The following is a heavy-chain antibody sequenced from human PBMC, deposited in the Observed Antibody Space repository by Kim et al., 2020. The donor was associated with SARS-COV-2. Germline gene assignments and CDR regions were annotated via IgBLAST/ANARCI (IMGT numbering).Heavy chain of an antibody. CDR2: SGST. J-gene: IGHJ4*02. Sequence: SGSTNYKPSLQSRVTISVDTSKNQFSLKLSSVTAADTAVYYCARKGSYSDYWGQGTLVTVSS. V-gene: IGHV4-59*01. CDR3: ARKGSYSDY.